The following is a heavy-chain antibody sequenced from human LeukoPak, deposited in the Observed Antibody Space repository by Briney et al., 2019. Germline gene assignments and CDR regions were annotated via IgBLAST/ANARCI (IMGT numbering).Heavy chain of an antibody. CDR3: ARDKGGSGYDHLDS. Sequence: SQTLSLTCAISGDSVSTNSAAWNWKRQSPSRGREWLGRTYYRSKWYNDYAVSVKSRITINPDTSKNQFSLQLNSVTPEDTAVYYCARDKGGSGYDHLDSWGQGTLVTVSS. D-gene: IGHD5-12*01. CDR1: GDSVSTNSAA. CDR2: TYYRSKWYN. J-gene: IGHJ4*02. V-gene: IGHV6-1*01.